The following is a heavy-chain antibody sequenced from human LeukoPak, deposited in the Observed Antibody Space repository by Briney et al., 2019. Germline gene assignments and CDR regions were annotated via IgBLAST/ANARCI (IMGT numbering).Heavy chain of an antibody. V-gene: IGHV4-59*12. Sequence: SETLSLTCTVSGGSISSYYWSWIRQPPGKGLEWIGYIYYSGSTNYNPSLKSRVTISVDTSKNQFSLKLSSVTAADTAVYYCALDGWGANGGVWGQGTTVTVSS. J-gene: IGHJ6*02. CDR2: IYYSGST. CDR1: GGSISSYY. D-gene: IGHD6-19*01. CDR3: ALDGWGANGGV.